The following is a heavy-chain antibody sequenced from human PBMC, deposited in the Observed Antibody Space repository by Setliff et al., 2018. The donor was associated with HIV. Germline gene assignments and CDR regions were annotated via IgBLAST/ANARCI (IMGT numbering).Heavy chain of an antibody. CDR2: IISIFGTA. J-gene: IGHJ6*03. CDR1: GGTFSSYA. V-gene: IGHV1-69*13. CDR3: ARGEKRFLEWLPLDYYYYYYMDV. D-gene: IGHD3-3*01. Sequence: VKVSCKASGGTFSSYAISWVRQAPGQGLEWMGGIISIFGTANYAQKFQGRVTITADESTSTAYMELSSLRSEDTAVYYCARGEKRFLEWLPLDYYYYYYMDVWGKGITVTVSS.